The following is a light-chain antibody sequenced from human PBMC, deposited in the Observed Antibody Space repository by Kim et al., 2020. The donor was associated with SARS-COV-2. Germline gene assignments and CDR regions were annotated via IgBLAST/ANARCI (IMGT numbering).Light chain of an antibody. CDR2: DNN. CDR1: SSNIGNNY. V-gene: IGLV1-51*01. J-gene: IGLJ2*01. Sequence: GQKVTISCSGSSSNIGNNYVSWYQQLPGTAPKLLIYDNNKRPSGIPDRFSGSKSGTSATLGTTGLQTGDEADYYCGTWDSSLSGVVFGGGTQLTVL. CDR3: GTWDSSLSGVV.